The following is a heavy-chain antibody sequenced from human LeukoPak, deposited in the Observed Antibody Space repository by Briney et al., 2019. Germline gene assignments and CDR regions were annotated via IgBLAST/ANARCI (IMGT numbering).Heavy chain of an antibody. CDR2: IYTSGST. D-gene: IGHD3-10*01. CDR3: ARGAGGSGSYYHNWFDP. CDR1: GGSISSYY. V-gene: IGHV4-4*07. J-gene: IGHJ5*02. Sequence: SETLSLTCTVSGGSISSYYWSWIRQPAGKGLEWIGRIYTSGSTNYNPSLKSRVTMSVDTSKNQLSLKLSSVTAADTAVYYCARGAGGSGSYYHNWFDPWGQGTLVTVSS.